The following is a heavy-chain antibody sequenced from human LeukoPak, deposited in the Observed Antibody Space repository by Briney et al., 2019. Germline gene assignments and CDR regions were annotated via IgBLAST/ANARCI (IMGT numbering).Heavy chain of an antibody. CDR3: ARGRVPGYCSSTSCYSEYFQH. CDR2: IIPIFGTA. Sequence: SVKVSCKASGGTFSSYAISWVRQAPGQGLEWMGGIIPIFGTANYAQKFQGRVAITADESTSTAYMELSSLRSEDTAVYYCARGRVPGYCSSTSCYSEYFQHWGQGTLVTVSS. CDR1: GGTFSSYA. V-gene: IGHV1-69*01. D-gene: IGHD2-2*01. J-gene: IGHJ1*01.